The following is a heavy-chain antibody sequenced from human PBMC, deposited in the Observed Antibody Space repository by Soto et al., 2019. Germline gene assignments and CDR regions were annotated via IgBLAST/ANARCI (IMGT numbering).Heavy chain of an antibody. CDR1: GGYFDSSGYY. V-gene: IGHV4-31*03. CDR2: IYYSGST. D-gene: IGHD2-21*01. CDR3: ARYHVAVDY. J-gene: IGHJ4*02. Sequence: SVTLSLTCTVSGGYFDSSGYYWSWIRQHPGKGLEWIGYIYYSGSTYYNPSLKSRVTISVDTSKNQFSLKLSSVTAADTAVYYCARYHVAVDYWGQGTLVTVSS.